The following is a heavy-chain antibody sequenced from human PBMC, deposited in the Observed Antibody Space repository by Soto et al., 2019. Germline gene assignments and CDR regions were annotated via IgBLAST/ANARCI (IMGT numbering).Heavy chain of an antibody. J-gene: IGHJ3*02. D-gene: IGHD3-16*01. V-gene: IGHV4-39*01. Sequence: SETLSLTCTISGGSISSSNYFWGWIRQPPGKGLEWIGSIFYSGSTSYNSSLKSRVTISVDTSKNQFSLRLSSVTAADTAVYYCASPTLGAFDIWGQGTMVTVSS. CDR1: GGSISSSNYF. CDR2: IFYSGST. CDR3: ASPTLGAFDI.